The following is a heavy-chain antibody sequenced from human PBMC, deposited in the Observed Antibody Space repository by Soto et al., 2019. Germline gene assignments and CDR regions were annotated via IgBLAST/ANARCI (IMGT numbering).Heavy chain of an antibody. D-gene: IGHD6-13*01. V-gene: IGHV3-30*18. CDR1: GFTFSSYG. J-gene: IGHJ4*02. CDR2: ISYDGSNK. CDR3: AKEYLPTGYSSSWPPAVPDY. Sequence: GGSLRLSCAASGFTFSSYGMHWVRQAPGKGLEWVAVISYDGSNKYYADSVKGRFTISRDNSKNTLYLKMNSLRAEDTAVYYCAKEYLPTGYSSSWPPAVPDYWGQGTLVTVSS.